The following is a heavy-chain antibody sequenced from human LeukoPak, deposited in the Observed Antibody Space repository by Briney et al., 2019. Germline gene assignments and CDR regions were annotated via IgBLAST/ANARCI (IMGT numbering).Heavy chain of an antibody. CDR2: IIPFFGTA. D-gene: IGHD2-2*01. J-gene: IGHJ5*02. Sequence: ASVKVSCKASGGTFSSYAISWVRQAPGQGLEWMGGIIPFFGTANYAQKFQGRVTITADESTSTAYMELSSLRSEDTAVYYCARGGIVVVPAAMGVQGVDWFDPWGQGTLVTVSS. CDR3: ARGGIVVVPAAMGVQGVDWFDP. V-gene: IGHV1-69*13. CDR1: GGTFSSYA.